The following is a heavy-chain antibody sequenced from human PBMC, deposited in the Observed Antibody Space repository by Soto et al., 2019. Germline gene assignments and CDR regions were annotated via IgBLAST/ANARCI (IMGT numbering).Heavy chain of an antibody. Sequence: QVQLVESGGGVVQPGRSLRLSCAASGFSFNKSSMHWVRQVPGKGLEWVAVISYDGSHKYYADSVKGRFTISRDNSKNTLYLQMNSLSGEDTAVYYCARYEKAVAPFDYWGQGTLVTVSS. CDR3: ARYEKAVAPFDY. J-gene: IGHJ4*02. CDR1: GFSFNKSS. CDR2: ISYDGSHK. D-gene: IGHD6-19*01. V-gene: IGHV3-30-3*01.